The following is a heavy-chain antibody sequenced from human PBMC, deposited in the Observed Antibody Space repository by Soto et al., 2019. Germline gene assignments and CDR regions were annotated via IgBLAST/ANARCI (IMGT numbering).Heavy chain of an antibody. D-gene: IGHD3-22*01. J-gene: IGHJ4*02. CDR2: IIPILGIA. CDR3: ARDLYDHSGYYYYFDY. V-gene: IGHV1-69*08. CDR1: GGTFSSYT. Sequence: QVQLVQSGAEVKKPGSSVKVSCKASGGTFSSYTISWVRQAPGQGLEWMGRIIPILGIANYARKFQGRVTITADKSTSTAYMELSSLRCEDTAVYYCARDLYDHSGYYYYFDYWGQGSLVTGSA.